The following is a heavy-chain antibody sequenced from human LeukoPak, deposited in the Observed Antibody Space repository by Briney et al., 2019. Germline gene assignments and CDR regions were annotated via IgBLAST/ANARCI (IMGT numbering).Heavy chain of an antibody. V-gene: IGHV5-51*01. CDR1: GYSFTSYW. CDR2: IYPGDSDT. Sequence: KCGESLKISCKCSGYSFTSYWIGWVRQLPGKGLEWMGIIYPGDSDTRYSPSFQGQVTISADKSISTAYLQWSSLKASDTAMYYCARGRGNYGDYVRWFDHWGQGTLVTVSS. J-gene: IGHJ5*02. CDR3: ARGRGNYGDYVRWFDH. D-gene: IGHD4-17*01.